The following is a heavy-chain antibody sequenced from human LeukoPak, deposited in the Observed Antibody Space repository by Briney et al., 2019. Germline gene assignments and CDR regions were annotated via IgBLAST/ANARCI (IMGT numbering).Heavy chain of an antibody. V-gene: IGHV3-21*04. J-gene: IGHJ5*02. D-gene: IGHD3-10*01. CDR2: ISSSSSYI. Sequence: GGSLRLSCAASGFTFSSYSMNWVRQAPGKGLEWVSSISSSSSYIYYADSVKGRFTVSRDNAKNSLYLQMNSLRAEDTAVYYCARDPGGSGSYRRRGFDPWGQGTLVTVSS. CDR3: ARDPGGSGSYRRRGFDP. CDR1: GFTFSSYS.